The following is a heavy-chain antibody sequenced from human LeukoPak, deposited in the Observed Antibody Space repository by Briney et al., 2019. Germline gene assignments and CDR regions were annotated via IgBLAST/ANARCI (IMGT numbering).Heavy chain of an antibody. D-gene: IGHD3-22*01. CDR3: AREDSSGYLYYFDY. Sequence: GGSLRLSCAASGFTFSSYSMNWVRQAPGKGLEWVSYISSSSSTIYYADSVKGRFTISRDNAKNSLYLQMNSLRAEGTAVYYCAREDSSGYLYYFDYWGQGTLVTVSS. V-gene: IGHV3-48*04. CDR1: GFTFSSYS. CDR2: ISSSSSTI. J-gene: IGHJ4*02.